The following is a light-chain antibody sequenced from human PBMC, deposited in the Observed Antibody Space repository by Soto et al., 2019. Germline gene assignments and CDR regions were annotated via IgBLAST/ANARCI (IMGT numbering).Light chain of an antibody. V-gene: IGKV1-39*01. CDR2: ATS. CDR3: QQSYNTPIT. CDR1: RTIDNY. Sequence: DIQMTQSPSSLSASLGDRVAITFRASRTIDNYLNWYQQKPGRAPELPVYATSSLQSGVPSRFTGGGSGTHFTLTISGLQPEDFATYFCQQSYNTPITFGQGTRLEI. J-gene: IGKJ5*01.